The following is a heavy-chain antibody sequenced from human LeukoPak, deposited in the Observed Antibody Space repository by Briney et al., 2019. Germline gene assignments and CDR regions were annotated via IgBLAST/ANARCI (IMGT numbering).Heavy chain of an antibody. CDR3: ARDAYYYDSSGYYGGDY. D-gene: IGHD3-22*01. V-gene: IGHV3-30*02. CDR1: GFTFSSYG. Sequence: PGGSLRLSCAASGFTFSSYGMHWVRQAPGKGLEWVAFIRYDGSNKYYADSVKGRFTISRDNAKNSLYLQMNSLRAEDTAVYYCARDAYYYDSSGYYGGDYWGQGTLVTVSS. CDR2: IRYDGSNK. J-gene: IGHJ4*02.